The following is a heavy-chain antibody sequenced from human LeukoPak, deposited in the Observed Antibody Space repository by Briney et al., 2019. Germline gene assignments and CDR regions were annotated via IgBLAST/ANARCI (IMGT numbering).Heavy chain of an antibody. J-gene: IGHJ6*03. D-gene: IGHD2-15*01. CDR2: IYYSGST. V-gene: IGHV4-39*07. Sequence: SETLSLTCIVFGGSISSYYWGWIRQPPGKGLEWIGSIYYSGSTYYSPSLKSRVTMSVDTSKNQFSLKLRSVTAADMAVYYCARVDSYYYMDVWGKGTTVTVSS. CDR1: GGSISSYY. CDR3: ARVDSYYYMDV.